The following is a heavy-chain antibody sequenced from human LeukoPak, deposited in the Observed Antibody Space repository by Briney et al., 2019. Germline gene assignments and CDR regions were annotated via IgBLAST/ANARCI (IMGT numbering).Heavy chain of an antibody. V-gene: IGHV5-10-1*01. D-gene: IGHD3-22*01. Sequence: GESLTISCKGSGSSFTKYWISWVRQMRGKGLEWMGRIDPSDSYTKYSPSFQGHVTISADKSISTAYLQWSSLKASDTAMYYCARHYYETLSAFDIWGQGTMVTVSS. CDR2: IDPSDSYT. CDR1: GSSFTKYW. CDR3: ARHYYETLSAFDI. J-gene: IGHJ3*02.